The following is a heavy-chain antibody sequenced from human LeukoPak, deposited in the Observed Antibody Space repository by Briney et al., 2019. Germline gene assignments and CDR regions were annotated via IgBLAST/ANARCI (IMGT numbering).Heavy chain of an antibody. CDR3: TRDFDSGSGY. D-gene: IGHD6-19*01. J-gene: IGHJ4*02. V-gene: IGHV3-53*01. CDR2: IYSGGST. CDR1: GFTVSSNY. Sequence: PGGSLRLSCAASGFTVSSNYMSWVRQAPGKGLEWVSVIYSGGSTYYADSVKGRFTISRDNSKNTVHLQMNSLRAEDTAVYFCTRDFDSGSGYWGQGTVVTVSS.